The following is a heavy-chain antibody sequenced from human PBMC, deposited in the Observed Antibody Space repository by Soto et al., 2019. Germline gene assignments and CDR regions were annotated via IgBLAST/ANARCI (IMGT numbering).Heavy chain of an antibody. V-gene: IGHV4-59*01. D-gene: IGHD2-21*02. J-gene: IGHJ4*02. CDR3: AREPRQGDRIYYFDY. CDR2: VYYSGST. Sequence: SETLSLTCTVSGGSISSYSWNWIRQPPGKGLEWIGYVYYSGSTNYNPSLKSRVTISVDTSKNQFSLKLSSVTAADTAIYYCAREPRQGDRIYYFDYWGQGTLVTVSS. CDR1: GGSISSYS.